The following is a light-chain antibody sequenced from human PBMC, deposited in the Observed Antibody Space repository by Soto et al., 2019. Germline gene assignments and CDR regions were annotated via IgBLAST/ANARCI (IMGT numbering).Light chain of an antibody. J-gene: IGLJ1*01. Sequence: HSALTQTASVSGSPGQSITISCTGTSSDVGGYNYVSWYQQYPGKAPKLMIYDVSNRPSGVSNRFSGSKSGNTASLTISGLQAEDEADYYCSSYTSSSTYVFGTGTKLTVL. CDR3: SSYTSSSTYV. CDR2: DVS. CDR1: SSDVGGYNY. V-gene: IGLV2-14*01.